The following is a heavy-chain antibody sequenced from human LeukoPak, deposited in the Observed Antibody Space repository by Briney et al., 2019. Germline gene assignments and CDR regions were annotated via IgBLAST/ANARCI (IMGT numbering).Heavy chain of an antibody. D-gene: IGHD5-24*01. CDR2: INHSGST. V-gene: IGHV4-34*01. Sequence: PSETLSLTCAVYGGSFSGYYWSWIRQPPGKGLEWMGEINHSGSTNYNPSLKSRVTISVNTSNNPFSLALGPRTAADTAVYYCARGRRDGYNFIPDGGQGTLGTVS. CDR3: ARGRRDGYNFIPD. CDR1: GGSFSGYY. J-gene: IGHJ4*02.